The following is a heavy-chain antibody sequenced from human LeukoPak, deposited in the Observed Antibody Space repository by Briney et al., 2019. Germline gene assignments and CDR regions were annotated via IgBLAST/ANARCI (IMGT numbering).Heavy chain of an antibody. CDR3: AKGLHSSSWNDALDI. D-gene: IGHD6-13*01. CDR1: GFAFRSHA. CDR2: IRYDGSKK. Sequence: PGGSLRLSCTASGFAFRSHAMHWVRQAPGKGLEWVAFIRYDGSKKFYADSVKGRFTISRDNSKNTLYLQMNSLRAEDTAIYYCAKGLHSSSWNDALDIWGQGTLVTVSS. V-gene: IGHV3-30*02. J-gene: IGHJ3*02.